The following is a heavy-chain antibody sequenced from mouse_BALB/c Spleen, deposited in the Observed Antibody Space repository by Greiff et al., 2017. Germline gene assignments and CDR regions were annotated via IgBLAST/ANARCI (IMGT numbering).Heavy chain of an antibody. Sequence: EVQLQQSGAELVKPGASVKLSCTASGFNIKDTYMHWVKQRPEQGLEWIGRIDPANGNTKYDPKFQGKATITADTSSNTAYLQLSSLTSEDTAVYYCATTATGNWYFDVWGAGTTVTVSS. V-gene: IGHV14-3*02. D-gene: IGHD1-2*01. CDR3: ATTATGNWYFDV. CDR2: IDPANGNT. CDR1: GFNIKDTY. J-gene: IGHJ1*01.